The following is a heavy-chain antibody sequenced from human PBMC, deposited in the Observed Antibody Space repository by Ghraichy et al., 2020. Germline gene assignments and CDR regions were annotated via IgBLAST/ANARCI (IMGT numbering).Heavy chain of an antibody. CDR1: GFTFSSYS. D-gene: IGHD3-3*01. J-gene: IGHJ3*02. Sequence: SCAASGFTFSSYSMNWVRQAPGKGLEWVSYISSSSSTIYYADSVKGRFTISRDNAKNSLYLQMNSLRDEDTAVYYCAREVYDFWSGYPHDAFDIWGQGTMVTVSS. V-gene: IGHV3-48*02. CDR2: ISSSSSTI. CDR3: AREVYDFWSGYPHDAFDI.